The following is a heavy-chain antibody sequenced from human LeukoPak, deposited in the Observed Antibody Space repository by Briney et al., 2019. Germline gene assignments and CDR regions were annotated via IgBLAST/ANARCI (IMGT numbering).Heavy chain of an antibody. Sequence: ASVKVSCKASGGTFSSYAITWVRQATGQGLEWMGRINPNSGDRGYAQKFQGRVTITRNISISTAYMELSSLRSDDTAVYYCATELVGVFETWGQGTTVTVSS. V-gene: IGHV1-8*03. CDR2: INPNSGDR. CDR1: GGTFSSYA. D-gene: IGHD1-26*01. J-gene: IGHJ3*01. CDR3: ATELVGVFET.